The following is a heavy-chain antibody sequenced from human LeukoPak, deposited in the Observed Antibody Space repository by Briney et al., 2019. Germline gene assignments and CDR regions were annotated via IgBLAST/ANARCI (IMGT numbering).Heavy chain of an antibody. CDR2: ISAGNGNA. D-gene: IGHD3-22*01. Sequence: GVSVKVSCKASGYTFTSFAMHWVRQAPGQRLEWMGWISAGNGNAKYSLKFQGRVTITRDTSASTAYMELSSLQSEDTAVYYCAREGTHYDSSGFYYGGFDYWGQGTLVTVSS. J-gene: IGHJ4*02. CDR1: GYTFTSFA. V-gene: IGHV1-3*01. CDR3: AREGTHYDSSGFYYGGFDY.